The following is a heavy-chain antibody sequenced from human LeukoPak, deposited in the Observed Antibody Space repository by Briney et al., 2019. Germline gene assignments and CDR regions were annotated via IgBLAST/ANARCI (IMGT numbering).Heavy chain of an antibody. Sequence: SGTLSLTCGVSGGSISGTNWWSWVRQPPGQGLEWIGEISLRGLTNYNPTLRSRLTMSLDESKNQVSLNLTSVTAADTAVYYCSRESGPFSPFGFWGQGTLVSVHS. V-gene: IGHV4-4*02. J-gene: IGHJ4*02. D-gene: IGHD1-26*01. CDR1: GGSISGTNW. CDR3: SRESGPFSPFGF. CDR2: ISLRGLT.